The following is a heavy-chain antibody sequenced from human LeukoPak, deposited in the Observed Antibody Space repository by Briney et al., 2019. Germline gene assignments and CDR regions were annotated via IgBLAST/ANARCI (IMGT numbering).Heavy chain of an antibody. CDR2: INSNSGGV. CDR3: ARYLAAPYDAFDI. V-gene: IGHV1-2*02. CDR1: GYTFTGYY. J-gene: IGHJ3*02. D-gene: IGHD2-15*01. Sequence: ASEKVSCKASGYTFTGYYMHWVRQAPGQGLDWMGWINSNSGGVHYAQNFQGRVTMTRDTSISTAYMDLTRLRYDDTAVYFCARYLAAPYDAFDIWGQGTMVTVSS.